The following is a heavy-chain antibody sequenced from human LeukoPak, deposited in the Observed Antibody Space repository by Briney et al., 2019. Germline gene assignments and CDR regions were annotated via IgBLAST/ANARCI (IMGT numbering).Heavy chain of an antibody. CDR3: AREIGPIQLHLWGSAFDY. J-gene: IGHJ4*02. Sequence: GGSLRLSCAASGFTFSSYGMSWVRQAPGKGLEWVSAISGGGGSTYYADSVKGRFTISRDNSKNTLYLQMNSLRAEDTAVYYCAREIGPIQLHLWGSAFDYWGQGTLVTVSS. CDR2: ISGGGGST. D-gene: IGHD5-18*01. V-gene: IGHV3-23*01. CDR1: GFTFSSYG.